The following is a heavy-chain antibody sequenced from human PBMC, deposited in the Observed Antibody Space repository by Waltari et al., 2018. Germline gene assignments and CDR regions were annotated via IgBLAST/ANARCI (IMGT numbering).Heavy chain of an antibody. CDR2: MSYDGINK. J-gene: IGHJ6*03. V-gene: IGHV3-30*03. CDR3: ARGGSVSVFRYMDV. Sequence: QGQLVESGGGVVQPGRSLTLSCTASGFTFSHYVRHWVRQAPGQGPEWVALMSYDGINKYYADSVRGRFTISRDNSKNTLYLQMNDLRTEDTALYSCARGGSVSVFRYMDVWGKGTTVTVS. CDR1: GFTFSHYV. D-gene: IGHD2-15*01.